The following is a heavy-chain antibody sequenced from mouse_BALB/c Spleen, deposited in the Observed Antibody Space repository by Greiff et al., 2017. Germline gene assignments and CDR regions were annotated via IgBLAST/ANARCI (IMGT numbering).Heavy chain of an antibody. J-gene: IGHJ2*01. CDR3: TRSEDY. CDR1: GYTFTSYY. CDR2: INPSNGGT. V-gene: IGHV1S81*02. Sequence: QVQLKESGAELVKPGASVKLSCKASGYTFTSYYMYWVKQRPGQGLEWIGEINPSNGGTNFNEKFKSKATPTVDKSSSTAYMQLSSLTSEDSAVYYCTRSEDYWGQGTTLTVSS.